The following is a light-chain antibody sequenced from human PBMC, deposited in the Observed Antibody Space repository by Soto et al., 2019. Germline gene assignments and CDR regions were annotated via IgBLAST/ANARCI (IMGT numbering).Light chain of an antibody. CDR1: QSVSSSY. CDR2: GAS. Sequence: EIVLTQSPGTLSLSPGERATLSCRASQSVSSSYLAWYQQKPGQAPRLLIYGASSRATGVPDRITGSGSGTDFTLSISRLEPEDFAVYYCQQRSNWPRTFGQGTKV. J-gene: IGKJ1*01. CDR3: QQRSNWPRT. V-gene: IGKV3D-20*02.